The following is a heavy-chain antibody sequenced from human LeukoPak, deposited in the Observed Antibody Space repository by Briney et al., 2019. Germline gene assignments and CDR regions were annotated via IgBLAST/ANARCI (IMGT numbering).Heavy chain of an antibody. Sequence: GGSLRLSCAASGLTFTLSSYGMHWVRQAPGKGLEWVAVISYEGSLKYYADSVKGRFTISRDTSKNMLYLQMNSLRAEDTAVYYCSRYNTSSWDYWGQGTLVTVSS. D-gene: IGHD6-6*01. CDR2: ISYEGSLK. CDR3: SRYNTSSWDY. CDR1: GLTFTLSSYG. V-gene: IGHV3-33*01. J-gene: IGHJ4*02.